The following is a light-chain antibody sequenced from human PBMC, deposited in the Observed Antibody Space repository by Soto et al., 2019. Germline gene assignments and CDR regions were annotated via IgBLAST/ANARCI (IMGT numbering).Light chain of an antibody. V-gene: IGKV1-39*01. CDR3: QQSYSPLFT. J-gene: IGKJ3*01. CDR1: QSITSITSF. Sequence: DIQMTQSPSSLSASVGDRVTITCRASQSITSITSFLNWYQQKPGKAPKLLIYAASTLQSGVPSRFSGSGSRPDFTLTISGLQPEDFATYYCQQSYSPLFTFGPGTKVDIK. CDR2: AAS.